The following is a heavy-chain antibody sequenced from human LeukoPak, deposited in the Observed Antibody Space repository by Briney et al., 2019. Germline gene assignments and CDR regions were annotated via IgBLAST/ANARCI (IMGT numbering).Heavy chain of an antibody. CDR2: MNPNSGNT. CDR3: ARVTAAAGTLLFDP. Sequence: ASVKVSCKASGHTFTSYDINWVRQATGQGLEWMGWMNPNSGNTGYAQKFQGRVTMTRNTSICTAYMELSSLRSEDTAVYYCARVTAAAGTLLFDPWGQGTLVTVSS. V-gene: IGHV1-8*01. D-gene: IGHD6-13*01. J-gene: IGHJ5*02. CDR1: GHTFTSYD.